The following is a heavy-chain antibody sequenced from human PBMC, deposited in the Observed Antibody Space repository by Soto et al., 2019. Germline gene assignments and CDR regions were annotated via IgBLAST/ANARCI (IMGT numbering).Heavy chain of an antibody. D-gene: IGHD6-13*01. Sequence: LSLTCAVYGGSFSGYYWSWIRQPPGKGLEWIGEINHGGSTNYNPSLKSRVTISVDTSKNQFSLKLSSVTAADTAVYYCARRDAEAAAGTHNFDYWGQGTLVTVSS. CDR3: ARRDAEAAAGTHNFDY. J-gene: IGHJ4*02. CDR2: INHGGST. V-gene: IGHV4-34*01. CDR1: GGSFSGYY.